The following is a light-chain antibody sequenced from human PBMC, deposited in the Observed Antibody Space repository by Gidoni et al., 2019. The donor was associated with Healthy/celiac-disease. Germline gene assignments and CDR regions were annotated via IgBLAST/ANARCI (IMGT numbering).Light chain of an antibody. CDR2: LGS. Sequence: DIMLPPSPLSLPVTPGEPASISCRSSQSLLHSNGYNYLDWYLQKPGQSPQLLIYLGSNRASGVPDRFSGSGSGTDFTLKISRVEAEDVGVYYCMQALQTPWTFGQGTKVEIK. V-gene: IGKV2-28*01. CDR3: MQALQTPWT. CDR1: QSLLHSNGYNY. J-gene: IGKJ1*01.